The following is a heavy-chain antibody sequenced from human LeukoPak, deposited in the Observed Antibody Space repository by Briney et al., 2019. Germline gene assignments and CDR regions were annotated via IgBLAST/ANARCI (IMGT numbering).Heavy chain of an antibody. J-gene: IGHJ4*02. V-gene: IGHV1-58*01. CDR3: AADPYSSRNYFDY. Sequence: PRASVKVSCKASGFTFTSSAVQWVRQTRGQRLEWMGWIVVGSGNTNYAQKFQERVTITRDMSTSTAYMELSSLRSEDTAVYYCAADPYSSRNYFDYWGQGTLVTVSS. D-gene: IGHD6-13*01. CDR2: IVVGSGNT. CDR1: GFTFTSSA.